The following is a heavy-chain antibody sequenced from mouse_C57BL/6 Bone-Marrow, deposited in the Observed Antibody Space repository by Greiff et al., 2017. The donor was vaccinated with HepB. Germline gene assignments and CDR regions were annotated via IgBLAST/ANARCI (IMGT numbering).Heavy chain of an antibody. D-gene: IGHD2-2*01. J-gene: IGHJ2*01. CDR3: ARSDGYDLDY. Sequence: VQLKESGAELVRPGTSVKVSCKASGYAFTNYLIEWVKQRPGQGLEWIGVINPGSGGTNYNEKFKGKATLTADKSSSTAYMQLSSLTSEDSAVYFCARSDGYDLDYWGQGTTLTVSS. V-gene: IGHV1-54*01. CDR2: INPGSGGT. CDR1: GYAFTNYL.